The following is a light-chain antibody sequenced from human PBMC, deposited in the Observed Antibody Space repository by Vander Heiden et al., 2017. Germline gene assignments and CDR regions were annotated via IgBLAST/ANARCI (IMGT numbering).Light chain of an antibody. Sequence: DIQLPQSPSPLSASVGDRVTITCRASQSISSWLAWYQQKPGKAPKLLIYDASSLESGVPSRFSGSGSGTEFTLTISSLQPDDFATYYCQQYNSYSPTCGQGTKREIK. CDR3: QQYNSYSPT. J-gene: IGKJ2*01. CDR2: DAS. V-gene: IGKV1-5*01. CDR1: QSISSW.